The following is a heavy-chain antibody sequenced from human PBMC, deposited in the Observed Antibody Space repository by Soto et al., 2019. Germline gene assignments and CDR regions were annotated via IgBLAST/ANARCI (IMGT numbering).Heavy chain of an antibody. CDR3: ARGVYDFWSGHPKRLDY. CDR2: IRSKANSYAT. V-gene: IGHV3-73*02. D-gene: IGHD3-3*01. CDR1: GFTFSGSA. J-gene: IGHJ4*02. Sequence: EVQLVESGGGLVQPGGSLKLSCAASGFTFSGSAMHWVRQASGKGLEWVGRIRSKANSYATAYAVSVKGRSTISRDDSRNTAYVQMNSLKTEDTAVYYCARGVYDFWSGHPKRLDYWGQGTVVTVSS.